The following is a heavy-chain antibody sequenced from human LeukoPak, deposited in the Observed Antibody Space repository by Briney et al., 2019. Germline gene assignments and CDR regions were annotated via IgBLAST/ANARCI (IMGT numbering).Heavy chain of an antibody. CDR2: IYYSGST. CDR3: ARDPGGCSSTSCHIDY. V-gene: IGHV4-59*12. D-gene: IGHD2-2*02. Sequence: SETLSLTCTVSGGSISSYYWSWIRQPPGKGLEWIGYIYYSGSTNYNPSLKSRVTISVDTSKNQFSLKLSSVTAADTAVYYCARDPGGCSSTSCHIDYWGQGTLVTVSS. CDR1: GGSISSYY. J-gene: IGHJ4*02.